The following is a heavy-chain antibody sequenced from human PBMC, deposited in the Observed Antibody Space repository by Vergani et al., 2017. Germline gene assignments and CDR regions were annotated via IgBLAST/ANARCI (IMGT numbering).Heavy chain of an antibody. J-gene: IGHJ2*01. CDR3: AKXADYGDYVRWYFDL. V-gene: IGHV3-30*02. Sequence: QVQLVESGGGVVQPGGSLRLSCAASGFTFSSYGMHWVRQAPGKGLEWVAFIRYGGNNKYYADSVKGRFTISRDNSKNTLYLQMNSLRAEDTAVYYCAKXADYGDYVRWYFDLWGRGTLVTVSS. CDR2: IRYGGNNK. CDR1: GFTFSSYG. D-gene: IGHD4-17*01.